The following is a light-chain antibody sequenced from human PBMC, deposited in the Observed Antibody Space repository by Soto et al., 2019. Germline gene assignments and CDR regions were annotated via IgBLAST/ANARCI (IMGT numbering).Light chain of an antibody. CDR1: QAISSY. J-gene: IGKJ1*01. CDR3: QQYNSYSPT. CDR2: AAS. Sequence: DIKMTPSPSPLSGSVGDRVTTTCRASQAISSYLAWYQQKPGKAPNLLIYAASTLQSGVPSRFSGSGSGTDFTLTISSLQPDDFATYYCQQYNSYSPTCGQGTKGDIK. V-gene: IGKV1-9*01.